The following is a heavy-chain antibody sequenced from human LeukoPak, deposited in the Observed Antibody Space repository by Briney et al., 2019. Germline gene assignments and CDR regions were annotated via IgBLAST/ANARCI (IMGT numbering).Heavy chain of an antibody. CDR2: INPNSGGT. V-gene: IGHV1-2*02. Sequence: ASVKVSCKASGYTFTGYYMHWVRQAPGQGLEWMGWINPNSGGTNYAQKFQGRVTMTRDTSISTAYMELSRLRSDDTAVYYCAREVDSDGSGYYRHWGQGTLVTVSS. J-gene: IGHJ4*02. D-gene: IGHD3-22*01. CDR3: AREVDSDGSGYYRH. CDR1: GYTFTGYY.